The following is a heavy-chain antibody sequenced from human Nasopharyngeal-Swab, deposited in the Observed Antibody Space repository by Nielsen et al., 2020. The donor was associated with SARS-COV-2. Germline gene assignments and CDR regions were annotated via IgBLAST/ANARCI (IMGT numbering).Heavy chain of an antibody. J-gene: IGHJ6*03. Sequence: GGSLRLSCAASGFTVSSNYMHWVRQAPGEGLEWVSAFYSGGTTYYADSVKGRVTISRDNSNNTVYLQMNSLRAEDTAVYYCARGSTVSSYYHYMDVWGKGITVTVSS. V-gene: IGHV3-66*01. CDR2: FYSGGTT. D-gene: IGHD2-2*01. CDR1: GFTVSSNY. CDR3: ARGSTVSSYYHYMDV.